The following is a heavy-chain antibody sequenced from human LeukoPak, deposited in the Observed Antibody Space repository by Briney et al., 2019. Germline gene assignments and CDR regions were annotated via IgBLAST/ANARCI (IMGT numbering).Heavy chain of an antibody. J-gene: IGHJ4*02. Sequence: GGSLRLSCAASGFTFSSYSMNWVRQAPGKGLEWVSSISSSSSYIYYADSVKGRFTISRDNSKNTLYLQMNSLRAEDTAVYYCARVTVAYYFDYWGQGTLVTVSS. CDR3: ARVTVAYYFDY. V-gene: IGHV3-21*04. CDR2: ISSSSSYI. D-gene: IGHD4-23*01. CDR1: GFTFSSYS.